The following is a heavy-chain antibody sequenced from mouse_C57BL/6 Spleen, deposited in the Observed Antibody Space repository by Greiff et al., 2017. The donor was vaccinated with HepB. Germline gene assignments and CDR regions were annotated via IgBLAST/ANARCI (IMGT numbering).Heavy chain of an antibody. V-gene: IGHV1-69*01. Sequence: QVQLQQSGAELVMPGASVKLSCKASGYTFTSYWMHWVKQRPGQGLEWIGEIDPSDSYTNYNQKFKGKSTLTVDKSSSTAYMQLSSLTSEDSAVYYCARRGNWDYWGQGTTLTVSS. CDR3: ARRGNWDY. CDR2: IDPSDSYT. CDR1: GYTFTSYW. D-gene: IGHD4-1*01. J-gene: IGHJ2*01.